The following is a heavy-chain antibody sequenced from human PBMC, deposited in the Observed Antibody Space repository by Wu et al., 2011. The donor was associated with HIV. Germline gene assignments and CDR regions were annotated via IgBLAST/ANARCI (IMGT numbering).Heavy chain of an antibody. CDR1: GYTFNTYA. V-gene: IGHV1-18*01. D-gene: IGHD6-19*01. Sequence: QVQLVQSGAEVKKPGASVKVSCKASGYTFNTYAISWVRQAPGQGLEWMGWISPYDGDTKYPQKLQGRVTMTTDTSTSTAYMELRSLRSDDTAVCYCARDDSSGWPEGFDYWGQGTLVTVSS. CDR2: ISPYDGDT. CDR3: ARDDSSGWPEGFDY. J-gene: IGHJ4*02.